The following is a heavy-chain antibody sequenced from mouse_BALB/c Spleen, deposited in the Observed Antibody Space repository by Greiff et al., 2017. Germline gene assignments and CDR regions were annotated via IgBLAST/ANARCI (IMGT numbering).Heavy chain of an antibody. CDR1: GFSLTNYG. CDR3: VRQLGLRDYAMDY. D-gene: IGHD3-1*01. V-gene: IGHV2-9*02. J-gene: IGHJ4*01. Sequence: VKLMESGPGLVAPSQSLSITCTVSGFSLTNYGVHWVRQPPGKGLEWLGVIWAGGSTNYTSALMSRLSISKDNSKSQVFLKMNSLQTDDTAMYYSVRQLGLRDYAMDYWGQGNSVTVSS. CDR2: IWAGGST.